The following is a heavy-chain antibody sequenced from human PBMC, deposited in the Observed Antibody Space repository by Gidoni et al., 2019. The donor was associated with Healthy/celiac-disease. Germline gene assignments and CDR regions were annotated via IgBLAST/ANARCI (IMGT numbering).Heavy chain of an antibody. CDR2: ISYDGSNK. Sequence: QVQLVESGGGVVQPGRSLRLSCAAAGFTFRSYAMHWVRQAPGKGMEWVAVISYDGSNKYYADSVKGRFTISRDNSKNTLYLQMNSLRAEDTAVYYCARWPRILRYFDWSWGQGTLVTVSS. CDR1: GFTFRSYA. CDR3: ARWPRILRYFDWS. J-gene: IGHJ4*02. D-gene: IGHD3-9*01. V-gene: IGHV3-30*04.